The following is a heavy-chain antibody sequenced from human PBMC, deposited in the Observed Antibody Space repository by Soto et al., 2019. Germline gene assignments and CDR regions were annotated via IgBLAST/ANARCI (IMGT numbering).Heavy chain of an antibody. V-gene: IGHV1-3*01. Sequence: QVQLVQSGAEVKKPGASVKVSCKASGYTFTTYPIHWVRQAPGQRLEWMGWINAGSGNTKYSQKFQGRVTLSRDTSASTAYMEVSSLRSEDTAVYYCAAPSPLCVGEFSGCDFQHWGQGTLVTVSS. J-gene: IGHJ1*01. CDR1: GYTFTTYP. CDR2: INAGSGNT. D-gene: IGHD2-21*01. CDR3: AAPSPLCVGEFSGCDFQH.